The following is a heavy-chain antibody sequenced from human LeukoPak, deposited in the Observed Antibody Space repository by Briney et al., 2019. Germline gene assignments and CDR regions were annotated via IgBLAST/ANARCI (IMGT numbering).Heavy chain of an antibody. Sequence: PGRSLRLSCAASGFTLDDYAMHWVRQAPGKGLEWVSGIRWNGGGIAYADSVKGRFTISRDNAKNSLYLQMNSLRPDDTALYYCANGDDSSGFYYSWTYWGQGTLVTVSS. V-gene: IGHV3-9*01. J-gene: IGHJ4*02. CDR1: GFTLDDYA. CDR2: IRWNGGGI. CDR3: ANGDDSSGFYYSWTY. D-gene: IGHD3-22*01.